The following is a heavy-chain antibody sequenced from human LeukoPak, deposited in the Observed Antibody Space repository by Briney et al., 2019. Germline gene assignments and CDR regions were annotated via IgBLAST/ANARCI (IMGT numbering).Heavy chain of an antibody. D-gene: IGHD3-22*01. V-gene: IGHV4-4*02. CDR1: GGSISSSNW. J-gene: IGHJ3*02. CDR2: IYHSGST. CDR3: ARDEATYYYDSSGYYYWAFDI. Sequence: KASETLSLTCAVSGGSISSSNWWSWVRQPPGKGLEWIGEIYHSGSTNYNPSLKSRVTISVDKSKNQFSLKLSSVTAADTAVYYCARDEATYYYDSSGYYYWAFDIWGQGTMVTVSS.